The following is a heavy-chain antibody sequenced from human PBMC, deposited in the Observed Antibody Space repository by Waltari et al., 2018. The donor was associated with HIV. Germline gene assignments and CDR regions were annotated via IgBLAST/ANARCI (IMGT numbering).Heavy chain of an antibody. V-gene: IGHV4-61*02. Sequence: QVQLQESGPGLVKPSQTLSLTCTVSGGSTSSGRYYWSWIRQPAGKGLELIGRIYTSGSPNYNPSLKSRVTISVDTSKNQFSLKLRSVTAADTAVYYCARAYYDFWSGTGSSGNWFDPWGQGTLVTVSS. CDR1: GGSTSSGRYY. D-gene: IGHD3-3*01. J-gene: IGHJ5*02. CDR3: ARAYYDFWSGTGSSGNWFDP. CDR2: IYTSGSP.